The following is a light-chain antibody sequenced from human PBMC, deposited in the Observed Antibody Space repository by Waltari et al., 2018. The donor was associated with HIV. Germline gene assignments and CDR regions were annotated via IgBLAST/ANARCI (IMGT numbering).Light chain of an antibody. V-gene: IGKV3-20*01. CDR3: QQYASAPYT. CDR1: QSVTGTY. CDR2: DFS. J-gene: IGKJ2*01. Sequence: EIVLTQSPGIVSLSPGEEVTLSCKASQSVTGTYMAWYQQIPGKAPKVVMFDFSARATGLPDRFSASCSATEFTLNITKLEPEDFAVYYCQQYASAPYTFGQGTKLELK.